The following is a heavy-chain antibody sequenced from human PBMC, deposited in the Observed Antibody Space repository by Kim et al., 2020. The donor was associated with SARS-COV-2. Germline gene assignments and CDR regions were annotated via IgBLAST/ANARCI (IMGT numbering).Heavy chain of an antibody. CDR3: AREDYYDSSGYPYYYGMDV. J-gene: IGHJ6*02. CDR1: GYTFTSYY. CDR2: INPSGGST. D-gene: IGHD3-22*01. V-gene: IGHV1-46*01. Sequence: ASVKVSCKASGYTFTSYYMHWVRQAPGQGLEWMGIINPSGGSTSYAQKFQGRVTMTRDTSTSTVYMELSSLRSEDTAVYYCAREDYYDSSGYPYYYGMDVWGQWTTVTVSS.